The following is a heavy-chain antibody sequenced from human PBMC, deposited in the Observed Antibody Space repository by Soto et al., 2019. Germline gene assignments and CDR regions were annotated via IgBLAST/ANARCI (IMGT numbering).Heavy chain of an antibody. CDR3: AGGGVRGVITRTRDYYGMDV. CDR1: GYSFTSYL. CDR2: IYPGDSDT. Sequence: PRESLNISCKGSGYSFTSYLIGWVRQMPGKGLEWMGIIYPGDSDTRYSPSFQGQVTISADKSISTAYLQWSSLKASDTAMYYCAGGGVRGVITRTRDYYGMDVWGQGTTVTVSS. V-gene: IGHV5-51*01. J-gene: IGHJ6*02. D-gene: IGHD3-10*01.